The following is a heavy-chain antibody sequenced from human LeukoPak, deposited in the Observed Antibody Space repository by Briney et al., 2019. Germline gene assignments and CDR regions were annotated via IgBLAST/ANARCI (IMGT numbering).Heavy chain of an antibody. CDR1: GGSISSSSYY. D-gene: IGHD2-15*01. CDR3: ARDLSGYCSGGSCSGFDP. CDR2: IYYSGST. Sequence: SETLSLTCTVSGGSISSSSYYWGWIRQPPGKGLEWIGSIYYSGSTYYNPSLKSRVTISVDTSKNQFSLKLSSVTAADTAVYYCARDLSGYCSGGSCSGFDPWGQGTLVTVSS. J-gene: IGHJ5*02. V-gene: IGHV4-39*07.